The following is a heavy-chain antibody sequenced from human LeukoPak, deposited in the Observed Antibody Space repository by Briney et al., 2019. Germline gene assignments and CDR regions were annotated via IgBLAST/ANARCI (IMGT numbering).Heavy chain of an antibody. D-gene: IGHD6-13*01. J-gene: IGHJ4*02. CDR2: ISSSSSYI. CDR3: ARDLYSSSSLDY. CDR1: GFTFSSHS. Sequence: PGGSLRLSCAASGFTFSSHSMNWVRQAPGKGLEWVSSISSSSSYIYYADSVKGRFTISRDNAKNSLYLQMNSLRAEDTAVYYCARDLYSSSSLDYWGQGTLVTVSS. V-gene: IGHV3-21*01.